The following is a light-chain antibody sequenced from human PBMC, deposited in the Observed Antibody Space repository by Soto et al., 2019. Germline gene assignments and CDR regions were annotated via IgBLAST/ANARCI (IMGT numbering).Light chain of an antibody. Sequence: DVQLTQSPSFMSASVGDRVSITCRASQGISTFLAWYQQHPGTAPKRLIYDASNLQSGVPSRFSGSGSGTEFTLTITSLQPYDFATYYCQQYNSYPWTFGQGTKLDIK. CDR1: QGISTF. CDR2: DAS. J-gene: IGKJ1*01. CDR3: QQYNSYPWT. V-gene: IGKV1-9*01.